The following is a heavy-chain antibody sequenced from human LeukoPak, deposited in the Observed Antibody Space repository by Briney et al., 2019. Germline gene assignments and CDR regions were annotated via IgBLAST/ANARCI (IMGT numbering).Heavy chain of an antibody. CDR2: INPDIGGT. D-gene: IGHD2-21*02. Sequence: GASVKVSCKASGYTFTGYYIHWVRQAPGQGLEWMGWINPDIGGTNYAQRFQGGVTMTRETSISTAYMELRRLRSDDTAVYYCARERGAPPPYCGGDCYPYFDYWGQGSLVTVSS. CDR1: GYTFTGYY. CDR3: ARERGAPPPYCGGDCYPYFDY. J-gene: IGHJ4*02. V-gene: IGHV1-2*02.